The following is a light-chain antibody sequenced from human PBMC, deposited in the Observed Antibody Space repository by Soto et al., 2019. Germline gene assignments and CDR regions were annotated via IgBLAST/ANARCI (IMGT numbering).Light chain of an antibody. CDR3: QQYKDWPTT. CDR1: QSVSGT. V-gene: IGKV3-15*01. Sequence: EIVMTQFPVTLSVSPGERATLSCWASQSVSGTVAWYQQKSGQAPRLLIHSVFTRATGVPARFSGGGSGTHFTLTITSLQSDDFGVYYCQQYKDWPTTFGQGTKVEIK. J-gene: IGKJ1*01. CDR2: SVF.